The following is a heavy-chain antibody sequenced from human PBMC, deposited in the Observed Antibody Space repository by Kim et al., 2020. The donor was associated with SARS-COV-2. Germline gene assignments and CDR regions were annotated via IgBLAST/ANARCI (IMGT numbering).Heavy chain of an antibody. V-gene: IGHV5-51*01. CDR1: GYSFTSYW. Sequence: GESLKISCKGSGYSFTSYWIGWVRQMPGKGLEWMGIIYPGDSDTRYNPSFQGQVTISADKSISTAYLQWSSLKASDTAMYYCAKGDYDILTGYGSWGQGTLVTISS. CDR2: IYPGDSDT. J-gene: IGHJ5*02. CDR3: AKGDYDILTGYGS. D-gene: IGHD3-9*01.